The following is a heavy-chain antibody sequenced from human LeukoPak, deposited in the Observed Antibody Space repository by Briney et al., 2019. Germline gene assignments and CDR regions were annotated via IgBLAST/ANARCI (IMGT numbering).Heavy chain of an antibody. CDR3: ASRRITIFGVVSEHDAFDI. J-gene: IGHJ3*02. V-gene: IGHV1-69*04. CDR2: IIPILGIA. D-gene: IGHD3-3*01. Sequence: SVKVSCKASGGTFISYAISWVRQAPGQGLEWMGRIIPILGIANYAQKFQGRVTITADKSTSTAYMELSSLRSEDTAVYYCASRRITIFGVVSEHDAFDIWGQGTMVTVSS. CDR1: GGTFISYA.